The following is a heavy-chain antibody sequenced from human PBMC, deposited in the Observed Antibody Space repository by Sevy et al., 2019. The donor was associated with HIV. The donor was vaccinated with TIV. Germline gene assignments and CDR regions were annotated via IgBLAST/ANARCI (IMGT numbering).Heavy chain of an antibody. CDR1: GFTFSSYA. Sequence: GESLKISCAASGFTFSSYAMSWVRQAPGKGLEWVSAISDSGDSTYYADSVKGRFTISRDNSKNTLYLQMNSLRAEDTAVYYCAKVGTMVQGAAPFDYWGQGTLVTVSS. D-gene: IGHD3-10*01. CDR3: AKVGTMVQGAAPFDY. CDR2: ISDSGDST. V-gene: IGHV3-23*01. J-gene: IGHJ4*02.